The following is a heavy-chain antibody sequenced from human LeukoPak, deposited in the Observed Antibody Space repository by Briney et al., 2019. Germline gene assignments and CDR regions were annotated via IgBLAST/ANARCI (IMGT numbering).Heavy chain of an antibody. CDR1: GFSFNNYR. CDR3: AKENDFWSGYAQNWFDP. CDR2: ISGSGGST. J-gene: IGHJ5*02. D-gene: IGHD3-3*01. Sequence: GGSLRLSCVASGFSFNNYRMTWVRQAPGKGLEWVSAISGSGGSTYYADSVKGRFTISRDNSKNTLYLQMNSLRAEDTAVYYCAKENDFWSGYAQNWFDPWGQGTLVTVSS. V-gene: IGHV3-23*01.